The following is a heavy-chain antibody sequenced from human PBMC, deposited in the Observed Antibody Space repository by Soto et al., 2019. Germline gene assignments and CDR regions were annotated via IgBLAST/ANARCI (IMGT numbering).Heavy chain of an antibody. V-gene: IGHV4-31*03. CDR2: IYYSGST. CDR1: GGSISSGGYY. CDR3: ARDSFIGVPAATDAFDI. D-gene: IGHD2-2*01. Sequence: SETLSLTCTVSGGSISSGGYYWSWIRQHPGKGLEWIGYIYYSGSTYYNPSLKSRVTISVDTSKNQFSLKLSSVTAADTAVYYCARDSFIGVPAATDAFDIWGQGTMVTVSS. J-gene: IGHJ3*02.